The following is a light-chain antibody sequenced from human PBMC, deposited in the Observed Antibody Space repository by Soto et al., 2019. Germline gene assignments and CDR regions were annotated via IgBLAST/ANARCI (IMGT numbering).Light chain of an antibody. Sequence: QSALTQPASVSGSPEQSITIPGTGASSGVGSNNLVSWYQQHPGKAPKLMIYEVSKRPSGISNPFSGSKSDNTASLTISGLQAEDEADYYCCSYAGSSTHVFGTGTKLTVL. V-gene: IGLV2-23*02. CDR2: EVS. CDR3: CSYAGSSTHV. CDR1: SSGVGSNNL. J-gene: IGLJ1*01.